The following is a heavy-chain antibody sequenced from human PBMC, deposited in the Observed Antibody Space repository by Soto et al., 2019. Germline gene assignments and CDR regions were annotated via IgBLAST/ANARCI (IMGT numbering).Heavy chain of an antibody. D-gene: IGHD3-9*01. CDR2: ISGTGRVT. J-gene: IGHJ1*01. V-gene: IGHV3-23*01. CDR3: AKDDHYDIVTGIEYFDH. Sequence: EVQLLESGGGLVQPGESLKISCAVSGFTFSSYAMSWVRQAPGKGLEWVSGISGTGRVTNYAESVKGRFTISRDNPKNTLSLEMKSLRAEDTAVYYCAKDDHYDIVTGIEYFDHWGQGTLVTVSS. CDR1: GFTFSSYA.